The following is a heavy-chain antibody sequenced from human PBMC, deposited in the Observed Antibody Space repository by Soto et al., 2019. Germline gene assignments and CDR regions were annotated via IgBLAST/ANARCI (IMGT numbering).Heavy chain of an antibody. D-gene: IGHD5-12*01. V-gene: IGHV3-64*01. CDR1: GFTFSIYA. CDR2: ISSNGGST. CDR3: ARGGRGYEFDY. Sequence: EVQLVESGGGLVQPGGSLRLYCAASGFTFSIYAMHWVRQAPGKGLEYVSAISSNGGSTDYAKSVKGRFTISRDNSKNTLYLQMGSLRAEDMAVYYCARGGRGYEFDYWGQGTLVTVSS. J-gene: IGHJ4*02.